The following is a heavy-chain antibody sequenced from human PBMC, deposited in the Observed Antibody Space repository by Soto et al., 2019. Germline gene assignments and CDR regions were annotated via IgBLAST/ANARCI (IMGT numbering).Heavy chain of an antibody. D-gene: IGHD2-15*01. CDR1: GYIFTAYS. V-gene: IGHV1-46*01. CDR2: VNPSGGST. Sequence: QVQLVQSGAEVKKPGASVKVSCKASGYIFTAYSMHWVRQAPGQGLEWMGVVNPSGGSTNYAHKCQGRITMTRDTSTSTVYMDLSSLTSEDTAVYYCAREEKCSDGICYSEYFQRWGQGTLVTVSS. CDR3: AREEKCSDGICYSEYFQR. J-gene: IGHJ1*01.